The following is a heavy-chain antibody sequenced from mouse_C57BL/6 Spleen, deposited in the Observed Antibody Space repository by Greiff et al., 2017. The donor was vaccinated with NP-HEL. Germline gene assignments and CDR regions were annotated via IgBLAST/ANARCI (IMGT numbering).Heavy chain of an antibody. CDR3: AFLYYYSNYVGSAMDY. CDR1: GYTFTSYW. J-gene: IGHJ4*01. V-gene: IGHV1-74*01. CDR2: IHPSDSDT. D-gene: IGHD2-5*01. Sequence: QVQLQQPGAELVKPGASVKVSCKASGYTFTSYWMHWVKQRPGQGLEWIGRIHPSDSDTNYNQKFKGKATLTVDKSSSTAYMQLSSLTSEDSAVYYCAFLYYYSNYVGSAMDYWGQGTSVTVSS.